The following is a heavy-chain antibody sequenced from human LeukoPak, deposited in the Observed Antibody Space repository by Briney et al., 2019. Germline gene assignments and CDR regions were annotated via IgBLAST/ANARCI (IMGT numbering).Heavy chain of an antibody. Sequence: SETLSLTCTVSGDSISSYYWSWIRQSPGKGLEWIGSIYYSGSTNYNPSLKNRVTISIDTSKNQFSLKLSSVNAADTAVYYCARIWYNSTDYWGQGTLVTVSS. CDR1: GDSISSYY. D-gene: IGHD6-13*01. J-gene: IGHJ4*02. V-gene: IGHV4-59*01. CDR3: ARIWYNSTDY. CDR2: IYYSGST.